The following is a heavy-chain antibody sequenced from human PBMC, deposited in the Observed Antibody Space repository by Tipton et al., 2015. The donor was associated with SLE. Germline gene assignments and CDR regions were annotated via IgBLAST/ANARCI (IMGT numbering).Heavy chain of an antibody. CDR3: ARAQWELPDFDY. V-gene: IGHV4-59*01. Sequence: TLSLTCTVSGGSISSYYWSWIRQPPGKGLEWIGYNYYSGSTNYNPTLKSRVTISVDTSKNQFSLKLSSVTAADTAVYYCARAQWELPDFDYWGQGTLVTVSS. CDR2: NYYSGST. D-gene: IGHD1-26*01. J-gene: IGHJ4*02. CDR1: GGSISSYY.